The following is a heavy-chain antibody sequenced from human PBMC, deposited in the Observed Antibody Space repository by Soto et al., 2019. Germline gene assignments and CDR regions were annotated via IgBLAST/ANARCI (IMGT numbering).Heavy chain of an antibody. D-gene: IGHD3-3*01. CDR2: IYHSGST. V-gene: IGHV4-30-2*01. Sequence: SETLSLTCAVSGGSISSGGYSWSWIRPQPGKGLEWIGYIYHSGSTYYNPSLKSRVTISVDRSKNQFSLKLSSVTAADTAVYYCARGFGLRFLEYFDYWGQGTLVTVSS. CDR3: ARGFGLRFLEYFDY. CDR1: GGSISSGGYS. J-gene: IGHJ4*02.